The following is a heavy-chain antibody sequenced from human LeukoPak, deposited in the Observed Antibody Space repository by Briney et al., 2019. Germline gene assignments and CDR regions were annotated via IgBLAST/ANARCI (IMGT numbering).Heavy chain of an antibody. J-gene: IGHJ5*02. CDR3: ARDLFDQLLYPNWFDP. CDR1: GYTFTGYY. V-gene: IGHV1-2*02. D-gene: IGHD2-2*02. CDR2: INPNSGGT. Sequence: ASVKVSCKASGYTFTGYYMHWVRQAPGQGLEWMGWINPNSGGTNYAQKFQGRVTMTRDTSISTAYMELRSLRSDDTAVYYCARDLFDQLLYPNWFDPWGQGTLVTVSS.